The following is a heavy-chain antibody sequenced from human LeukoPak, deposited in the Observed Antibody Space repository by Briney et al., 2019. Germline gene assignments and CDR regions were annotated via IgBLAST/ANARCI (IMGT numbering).Heavy chain of an antibody. D-gene: IGHD1-26*01. CDR3: AKRGSYYEFDY. CDR2: ISSNGGST. J-gene: IGHJ4*02. CDR1: GFTFSSYA. Sequence: PGGSLRLSCSASGFTFSSYAMHWVRQAPGKGLEYVSAISSNGGSTYYADSVKGRFTISSDNSRSTLYLQMNSLRAEDTAVYYCAKRGSYYEFDYWGQGTLVTVSS. V-gene: IGHV3-64*04.